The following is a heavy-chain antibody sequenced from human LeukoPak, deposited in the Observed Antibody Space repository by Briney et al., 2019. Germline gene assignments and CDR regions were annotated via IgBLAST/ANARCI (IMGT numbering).Heavy chain of an antibody. CDR2: IIPVVGT. V-gene: IGHV1-69*02. D-gene: IGHD3-22*01. CDR1: GGTFTIHT. J-gene: IGHJ4*02. Sequence: SVKVSCKASGGTFTIHTITWVRQAPGQGLEWMGRIIPVVGTHYAQKFQGRVTITADRSTSTAYMELSSLRSDDTAVYYCANDDTSGYYQAWGQGTLVTVSS. CDR3: ANDDTSGYYQA.